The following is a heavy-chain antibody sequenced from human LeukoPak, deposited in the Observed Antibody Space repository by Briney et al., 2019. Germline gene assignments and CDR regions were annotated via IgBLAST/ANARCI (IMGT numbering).Heavy chain of an antibody. Sequence: GESLKISCKASGYSFTTYWIGWVRQMPGKGLEWMGIIYPGDSDTKYSSSFQGQVTISADKSTAYLQWSSLKASDTAVYYCARAYDSGGSAFDIWGQGTMVTVSS. J-gene: IGHJ3*02. V-gene: IGHV5-51*01. CDR1: GYSFTTYW. CDR3: ARAYDSGGSAFDI. D-gene: IGHD3-22*01. CDR2: IYPGDSDT.